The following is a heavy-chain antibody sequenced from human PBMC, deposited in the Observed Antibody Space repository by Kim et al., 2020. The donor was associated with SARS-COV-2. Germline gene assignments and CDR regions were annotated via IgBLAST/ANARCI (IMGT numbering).Heavy chain of an antibody. CDR1: GYTFTAYY. Sequence: ASVKVSCKASGYTFTAYYLHWVRHAPGQGLEWMGWINPDSGGTNYAQRFQGRVTMTRDTSTTTVYMELSKLRSDDTAVYYCARNFKGLSHYDVFTGYYQVAFEIWGQGIALTVPS. V-gene: IGHV1-2*02. CDR3: ARNFKGLSHYDVFTGYYQVAFEI. J-gene: IGHJ3*02. CDR2: INPDSGGT. D-gene: IGHD3-9*01.